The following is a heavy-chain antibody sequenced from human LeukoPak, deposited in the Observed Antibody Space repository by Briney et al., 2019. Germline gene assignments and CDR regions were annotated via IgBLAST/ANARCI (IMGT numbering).Heavy chain of an antibody. D-gene: IGHD3-16*02. V-gene: IGHV1-8*01. Sequence: ASVKVSCKASGYTFTSYDINWARQATGQGLEWMGWMNPNSGNTGYAQKFQGRVTMTRNTSISTAYMELSSLRSEDTAVYYCARGLFGDYVWGSYRYTNFDYWGQGTLVTVSS. CDR1: GYTFTSYD. CDR2: MNPNSGNT. CDR3: ARGLFGDYVWGSYRYTNFDY. J-gene: IGHJ4*02.